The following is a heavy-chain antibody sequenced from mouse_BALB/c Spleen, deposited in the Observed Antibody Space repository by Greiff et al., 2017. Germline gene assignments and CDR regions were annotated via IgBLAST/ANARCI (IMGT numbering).Heavy chain of an antibody. CDR2: IYPYNGGT. V-gene: IGHV1S29*02. J-gene: IGHJ4*01. D-gene: IGHD2-14*01. Sequence: VQLQQSGPELVKPGASVKISCKASGYTFTDYNMHWVKQSHGKSLEWIGYIYPYNGGTGYNQKFKSKATLTVDNSSSTAYMELRSLTSEDSAVYYCARGPPYYRYYYYAMDYWGQGTSVTVSS. CDR1: GYTFTDYN. CDR3: ARGPPYYRYYYYAMDY.